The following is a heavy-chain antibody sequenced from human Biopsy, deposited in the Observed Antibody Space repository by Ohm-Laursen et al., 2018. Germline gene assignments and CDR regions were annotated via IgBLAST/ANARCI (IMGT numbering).Heavy chain of an antibody. D-gene: IGHD3-3*01. CDR3: TKADDFWSPEGYYYYFSGMDV. Sequence: SLRLSCTASGVTLSGYAMNWVRQAPGKGLEWVSSITGGGNYINYADSVRGRFTISRDNSKNSVYLVMSGLRAEDTAIYYCTKADDFWSPEGYYYYFSGMDVWGQGTTVTVSS. V-gene: IGHV3-21*04. J-gene: IGHJ6*02. CDR2: ITGGGNYI. CDR1: GVTLSGYA.